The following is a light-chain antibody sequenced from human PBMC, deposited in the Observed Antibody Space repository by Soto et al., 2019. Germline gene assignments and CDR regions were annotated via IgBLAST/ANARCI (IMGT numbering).Light chain of an antibody. V-gene: IGKV3-11*01. CDR3: QQRTNWPPYT. CDR2: DTS. J-gene: IGKJ2*01. CDR1: PSASSS. Sequence: EIVLTQSPATLSLSPGERATLSCRASPSASSSLAWYQQKPGQAPRLLIYDTSNRATGIPARFSGSGSGTDFTLIISSLEPEDFAVYYCQQRTNWPPYTFGQGTKLEIK.